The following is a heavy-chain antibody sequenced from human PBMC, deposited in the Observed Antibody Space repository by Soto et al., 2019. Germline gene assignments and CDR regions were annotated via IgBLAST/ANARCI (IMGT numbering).Heavy chain of an antibody. CDR2: IFSNDEK. Sequence: ESGGNLVQPGGSLRLSCAASGFTFSSYEMNWVRQAPGKGLEWVSYIFSNDEKSYSTSLKTRLTISKDTSKSQVVLSMTNMDPVDTATYYCARIRDDFWSGYYCLDPWGQGTPVTVSS. V-gene: IGHV2-26*01. CDR1: GFTFSSYEM. CDR3: ARIRDDFWSGYYCLDP. J-gene: IGHJ5*02. D-gene: IGHD3-3*01.